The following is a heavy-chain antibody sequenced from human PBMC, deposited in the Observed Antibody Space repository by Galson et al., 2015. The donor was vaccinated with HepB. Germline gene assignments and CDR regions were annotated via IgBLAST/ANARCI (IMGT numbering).Heavy chain of an antibody. CDR1: GFTFSSYA. D-gene: IGHD6-13*01. Sequence: SLRLSCAASGFTFSSYAMHWVRQAPGKGLEWVAVISYDGSNKYYADSVKGRFTISRDNSKNTLYLQMNSLRAEDTAVYYRARDRRARGYSSSFSGGWFDPWGQGTLVTVSS. V-gene: IGHV3-30*04. CDR2: ISYDGSNK. CDR3: ARDRRARGYSSSFSGGWFDP. J-gene: IGHJ5*02.